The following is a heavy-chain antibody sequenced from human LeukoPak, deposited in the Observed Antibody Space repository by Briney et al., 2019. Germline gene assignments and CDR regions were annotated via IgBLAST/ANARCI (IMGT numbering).Heavy chain of an antibody. Sequence: GRALRLSCVASGFTYSTYGMHWVRQAPGRGLAWVALISYDESNKLYADSVKGRFTISRDNSKTTLYLQMNSLRAEDTAVYYCAKDGAVTTRYYYYNGMDVWGQGTTVTVSS. D-gene: IGHD4-11*01. CDR3: AKDGAVTTRYYYYNGMDV. CDR1: GFTYSTYG. CDR2: ISYDESNK. J-gene: IGHJ6*02. V-gene: IGHV3-30*18.